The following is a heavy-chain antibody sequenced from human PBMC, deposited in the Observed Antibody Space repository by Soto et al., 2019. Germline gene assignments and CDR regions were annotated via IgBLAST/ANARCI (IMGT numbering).Heavy chain of an antibody. D-gene: IGHD6-19*01. CDR3: ARGGAVASAIDS. CDR1: DDSFSTYD. V-gene: IGHV1-18*01. CDR2: ISRYSGNT. J-gene: IGHJ4*02. Sequence: QVQLVQSGAEVKKPGASVKVSCKASDDSFSTYDVSWVRQAPGQRLEWTGWISRYSGNTKYAQNLQGRVTMTTDTYTRTAYMELRSLRSDDTAVYYCARGGAVASAIDSWGQGTLITVSA.